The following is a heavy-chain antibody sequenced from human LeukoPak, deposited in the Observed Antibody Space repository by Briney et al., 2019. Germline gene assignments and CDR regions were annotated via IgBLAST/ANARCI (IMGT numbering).Heavy chain of an antibody. CDR3: ARLIAQDASDI. Sequence: PSETVSLTCTVSGGSISSGDYYWSRIRQPPGKGLEWIGYIYYSGSTYYNPSLKSRVTISVDTSKNQFSLKLSSVTAADTAVYYCARLIAQDASDIWGQGTMVTVSS. CDR2: IYYSGST. CDR1: GGSISSGDYY. J-gene: IGHJ3*02. V-gene: IGHV4-30-4*01. D-gene: IGHD2/OR15-2a*01.